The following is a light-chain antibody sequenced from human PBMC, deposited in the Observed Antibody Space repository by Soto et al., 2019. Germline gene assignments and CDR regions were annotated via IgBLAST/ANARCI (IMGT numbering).Light chain of an antibody. V-gene: IGLV2-14*01. CDR2: EVS. CDR1: SSDVGGYNY. Sequence: LAHPASVSGSPGQSITISCTGTSSDVGGYNYVSWYQQHPGKAPKLMIYEVSNRPSGVSNRFSGSKSGNTASLTISGLQAEDEADYYCSSYTSSSTLLYVFGTGTKVTVL. J-gene: IGLJ1*01. CDR3: SSYTSSSTLLYV.